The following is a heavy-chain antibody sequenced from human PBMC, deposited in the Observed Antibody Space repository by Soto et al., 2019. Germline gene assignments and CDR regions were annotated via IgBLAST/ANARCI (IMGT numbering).Heavy chain of an antibody. Sequence: GGSLRLSCAASGFTFSIYWMSWVRQAPGKGLEWVANIKQDGSEKYYVDSVKGRFTISRDNAKNSLYLQMNSLRAEDTAVYYCARDLHTSYYGMDVWGQGTTVTVSS. V-gene: IGHV3-7*01. CDR3: ARDLHTSYYGMDV. CDR2: IKQDGSEK. CDR1: GFTFSIYW. J-gene: IGHJ6*02.